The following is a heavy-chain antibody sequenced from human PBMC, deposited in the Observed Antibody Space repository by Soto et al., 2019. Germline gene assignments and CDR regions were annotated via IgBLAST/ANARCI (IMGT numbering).Heavy chain of an antibody. CDR2: ISATGSDI. D-gene: IGHD3-16*01. V-gene: IGHV3-21*01. J-gene: IGHJ4*02. CDR1: GFTFSSHT. CDR3: ARGYDVVRVPVAIRVGYFDH. Sequence: PGGSLRLSCTVSGFTFSSHTMNWVRQAPGKGLEWVSSISATGSDIYYGDSVMGRFTISRDNAKNSLYLQLNNLRVEDTAVYYCARGYDVVRVPVAIRVGYFDHWGQGTVVTSPQ.